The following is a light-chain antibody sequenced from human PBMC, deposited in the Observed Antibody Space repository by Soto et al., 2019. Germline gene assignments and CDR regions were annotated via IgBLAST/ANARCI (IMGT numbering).Light chain of an antibody. Sequence: QSALTQPASVSGSPGQSITISCTGTRSDVGGYNYVSWYQQHPGKAPKLMIYDVSNRPSGVSNRFSGSNSGNTASLPISGLQAEDEADYYCSSYTSSSTLDVVFGGGTKLTVL. CDR1: RSDVGGYNY. J-gene: IGLJ2*01. CDR3: SSYTSSSTLDVV. CDR2: DVS. V-gene: IGLV2-14*01.